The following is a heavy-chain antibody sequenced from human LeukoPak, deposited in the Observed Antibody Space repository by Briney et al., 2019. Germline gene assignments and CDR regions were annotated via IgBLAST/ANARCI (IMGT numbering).Heavy chain of an antibody. CDR1: GYTFTNHY. Sequence: ASVKVSCKASGYTFTNHYNHWVRQAPGQGLEWMGIINPSDGSTSYAQKFQGRVTMTRDTSTSAVYMELSSLTSEDTAVYYCAREPPNEGCFDYWGQGTLVTVSS. CDR2: INPSDGST. J-gene: IGHJ4*02. CDR3: AREPPNEGCFDY. V-gene: IGHV1-46*01.